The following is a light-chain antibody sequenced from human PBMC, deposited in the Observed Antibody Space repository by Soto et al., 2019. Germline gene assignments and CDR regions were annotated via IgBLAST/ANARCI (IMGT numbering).Light chain of an antibody. J-gene: IGLJ1*01. V-gene: IGLV2-14*01. Sequence: QSALTQPASVSGSPGQSITISCTGTSSDVGGYNYVSWYQQHPGKAPKLMIYDVSNRPAGVSNRFSGSKSGNTASLTISGLQAEDEADYYCRSYPSSSTPYVFGTGTQLTVL. CDR3: RSYPSSSTPYV. CDR2: DVS. CDR1: SSDVGGYNY.